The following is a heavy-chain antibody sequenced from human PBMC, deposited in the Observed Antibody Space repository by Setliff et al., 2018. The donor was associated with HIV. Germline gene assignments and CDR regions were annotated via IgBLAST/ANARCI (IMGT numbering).Heavy chain of an antibody. CDR2: INAGNGNT. V-gene: IGHV1-3*01. Sequence: GASVKVSCKPSGYTFTNYIIHWVRQAPGQTFVWMGWINAGNGNTKYSQSFQGRLSLTRDASATIANMELSSLTSEDTALYYCARDGFWFGGQNWFDPWGQGTLVTV. D-gene: IGHD3-10*01. J-gene: IGHJ5*02. CDR3: ARDGFWFGGQNWFDP. CDR1: GYTFTNYI.